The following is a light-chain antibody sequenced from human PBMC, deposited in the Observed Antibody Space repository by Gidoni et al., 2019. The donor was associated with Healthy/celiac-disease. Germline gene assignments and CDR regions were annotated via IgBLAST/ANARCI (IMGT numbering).Light chain of an antibody. V-gene: IGLV2-14*01. CDR2: EVS. CDR1: SSDVGGYNY. Sequence: QSALTQPASGSGAPGQAITISCTGTSSDVGGYNYVSWYQQHPGKAPKLMIYEVSNRPSGVSNRFSGSKSGNTASLTISGLQAEDEADYYCSSYTRSSTLGVVFGGGTKLTVL. CDR3: SSYTRSSTLGVV. J-gene: IGLJ2*01.